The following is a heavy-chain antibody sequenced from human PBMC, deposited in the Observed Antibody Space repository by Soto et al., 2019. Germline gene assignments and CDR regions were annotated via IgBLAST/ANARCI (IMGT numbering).Heavy chain of an antibody. D-gene: IGHD1-20*01. CDR1: GGSFSGYY. V-gene: IGHV4-34*01. CDR2: INHSGST. J-gene: IGHJ5*02. CDR3: ARGVTGNRGYWFDP. Sequence: SETLSLTCAVYGGSFSGYYWSWIRQPPGKGLEWIGEINHSGSTNYNPSLKSRVTISVDTSKNQFSLKLSSVTAADTAVYYCARGVTGNRGYWFDPWGQGTLVTVSS.